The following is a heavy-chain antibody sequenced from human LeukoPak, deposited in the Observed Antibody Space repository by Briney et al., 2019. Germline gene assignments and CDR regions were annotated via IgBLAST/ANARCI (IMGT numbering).Heavy chain of an antibody. D-gene: IGHD3-10*01. CDR2: INTDGSTT. CDR3: ARVNTGNWYFDL. Sequence: GGPLRLSCAASGFTFSRYWMHWVRHAPGKGLVWVSRINTDGSTTSYADSVRGRFTISRDNAENTVYLQMNSLGAEDTALYFCARVNTGNWYFDLWGRGTLVTVSS. CDR1: GFTFSRYW. J-gene: IGHJ2*01. V-gene: IGHV3-74*01.